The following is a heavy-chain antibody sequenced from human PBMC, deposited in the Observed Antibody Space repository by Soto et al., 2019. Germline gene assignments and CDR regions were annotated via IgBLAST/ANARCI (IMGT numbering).Heavy chain of an antibody. CDR3: AAEYYYGSGIPFFGY. Sequence: GASVKVSCKASGYTFTSYYMHWVRQAPGQGLEWMGIINPSGGSTSYTQKFQGRVTMTRDMSTSTAYMELSSLRSEDTAVYYFAAEYYYGSGIPFFGYWGQGTLVTVSS. CDR1: GYTFTSYY. D-gene: IGHD3-10*01. V-gene: IGHV1-46*01. CDR2: INPSGGST. J-gene: IGHJ4*02.